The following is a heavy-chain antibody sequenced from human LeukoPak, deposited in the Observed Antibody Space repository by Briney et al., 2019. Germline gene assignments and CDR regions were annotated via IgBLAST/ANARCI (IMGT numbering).Heavy chain of an antibody. CDR2: IYYSGST. CDR3: ARGSKPYYFDY. V-gene: IGHV4-59*01. CDR1: GGSISSYY. J-gene: IGHJ4*02. Sequence: SETLSLTCTVSGGSISSYYWSWIRQPPGKGLEWIGYIYYSGSTNYNPSLKSRVTISVDTSENQFSLKLSSVTAADTAVYYCARGSKPYYFDYWGQGTLVTVSS.